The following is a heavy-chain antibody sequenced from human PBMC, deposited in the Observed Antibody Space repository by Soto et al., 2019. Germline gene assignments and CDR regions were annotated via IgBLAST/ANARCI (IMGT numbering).Heavy chain of an antibody. Sequence: SETLSLTCTVSGGSISSYYWSWIRQPAGKGLEWIGRIYTTGSTNYNPSLKSRVTMSVDTSKNQFSLKLSSVTAADTAVYFCARTSSWLTFDYWGQGTLVTVSS. CDR3: ARTSSWLTFDY. J-gene: IGHJ4*02. D-gene: IGHD6-13*01. V-gene: IGHV4-4*07. CDR2: IYTTGST. CDR1: GGSISSYY.